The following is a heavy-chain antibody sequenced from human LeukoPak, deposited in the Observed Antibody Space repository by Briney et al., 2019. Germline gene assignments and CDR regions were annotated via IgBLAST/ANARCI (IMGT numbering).Heavy chain of an antibody. J-gene: IGHJ4*02. V-gene: IGHV1-2*02. CDR3: ARPPRDLVSAAPFDY. CDR2: ILPHSGDT. D-gene: IGHD2-2*01. CDR1: GYSFSVYY. Sequence: ASVKVSCKASGYSFSVYYIQWLRQVPGEGLEWVGWILPHSGDTYYAQKFRGRVTMTTDTSINTAYMELSRLQSDDTGIYFCARPPRDLVSAAPFDYWGQDTLVAVSS.